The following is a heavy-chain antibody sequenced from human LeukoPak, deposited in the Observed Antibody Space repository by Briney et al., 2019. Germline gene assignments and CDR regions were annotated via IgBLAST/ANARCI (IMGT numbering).Heavy chain of an antibody. CDR2: ISYDGSNK. CDR3: AKDRGDYYDSSGYYSGGFDI. V-gene: IGHV3-30*18. Sequence: GGSLRLSCAASGXTFSSYGMHWVRQAPGKGQEWVAVISYDGSNKYYADSVKGRFTISRDNSKNTLYLQMNSLRAEDTAVYYCAKDRGDYYDSSGYYSGGFDIWGQGTMVTVSS. D-gene: IGHD3-22*01. CDR1: GXTFSSYG. J-gene: IGHJ3*02.